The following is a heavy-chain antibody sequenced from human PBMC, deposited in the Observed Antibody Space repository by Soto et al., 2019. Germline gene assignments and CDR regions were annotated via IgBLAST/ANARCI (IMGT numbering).Heavy chain of an antibody. Sequence: EVQLVESGGGLVKPGGSLRVSCAASGFTFSSYSMNWVRQAPGKELEWVSSISGSSRYIYYADAVKGRFTISRDNAKNSLYLQMNSLRVEDTAVYYCATVTRSGWDWGQGTLVTVSS. J-gene: IGHJ4*02. V-gene: IGHV3-21*01. CDR2: ISGSSRYI. CDR1: GFTFSSYS. D-gene: IGHD6-19*01. CDR3: ATVTRSGWD.